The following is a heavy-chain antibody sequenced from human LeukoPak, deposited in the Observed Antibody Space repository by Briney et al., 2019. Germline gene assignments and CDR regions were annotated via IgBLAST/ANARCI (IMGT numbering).Heavy chain of an antibody. V-gene: IGHV3-7*04. CDR2: IKQDGSEK. CDR3: ARDDNWASDC. Sequence: GGSLRLSCAASGLTFSSYWMSWVRQAPGKGLEWVANIKQDGSEKYYVDSVKGRFTISRDNAKNSLYLQMNSLRAEDTAVYYCARDDNWASDCWGQGTLVTVSS. D-gene: IGHD1-1*01. J-gene: IGHJ4*02. CDR1: GLTFSSYW.